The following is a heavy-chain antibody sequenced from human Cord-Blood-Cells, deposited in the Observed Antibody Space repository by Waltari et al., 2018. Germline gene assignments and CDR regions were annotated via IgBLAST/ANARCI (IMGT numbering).Heavy chain of an antibody. CDR1: GGTFSSYA. CDR3: ARDGSCSSTSCYYYYYGMDV. V-gene: IGHV1-69*01. J-gene: IGHJ6*02. Sequence: QVQLVQSGAEVRKPGSSVKVSCKASGGTFSSYALSWVRKAPGQGLEWMGGIIPIFGTANYAQKFQGRVTITADESTSTAYMELSSLRSEDTAVYYCARDGSCSSTSCYYYYYGMDVWGQGTTVTVSS. D-gene: IGHD2-2*01. CDR2: IIPIFGTA.